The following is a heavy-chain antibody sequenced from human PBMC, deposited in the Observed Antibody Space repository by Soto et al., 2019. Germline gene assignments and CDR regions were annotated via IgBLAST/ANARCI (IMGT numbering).Heavy chain of an antibody. V-gene: IGHV4-4*07. Sequence: SETLSLTCKVSGASLSRYYWSWIRQPPGKGLEWIGRIYATGDTDYNPSLKSRISMSVDMSKKQFSLRAEDTAVYYCAREGAEYYYDSSGYYWFDPWGQGTLVTVSS. CDR3: AREGAEYYYDSSGYYWFDP. CDR2: IYATGDT. D-gene: IGHD3-22*01. CDR1: GASLSRYY. J-gene: IGHJ5*02.